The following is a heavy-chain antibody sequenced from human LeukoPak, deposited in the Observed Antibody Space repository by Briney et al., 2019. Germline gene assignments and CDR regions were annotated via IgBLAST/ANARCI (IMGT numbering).Heavy chain of an antibody. CDR2: ISRNGGST. D-gene: IGHD6-13*01. V-gene: IGHV3-64D*06. Sequence: GGSLRLSCSASGFTFSSYAMHWVRQAPGKGLEYVSAISRNGGSTYYADSVKGRFTISRDNSKNTLYLQMSSLRAEDTAVYYCVKEDSSSWYGNWFDPWGQGTLVTVSS. CDR3: VKEDSSSWYGNWFDP. J-gene: IGHJ5*02. CDR1: GFTFSSYA.